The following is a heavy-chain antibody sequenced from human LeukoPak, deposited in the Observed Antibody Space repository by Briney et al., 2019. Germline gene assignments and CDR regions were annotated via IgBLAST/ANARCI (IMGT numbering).Heavy chain of an antibody. CDR3: ARETWSGPYGMDV. D-gene: IGHD3-3*01. V-gene: IGHV4-30-4*01. Sequence: SETLSLTCTVSGGSISSGDYYWSWIRQPPGKGLEWIGYIYYSGSTYYNPSLKSRVTISVDTSKNQFSLKLSSVTAADTAVYYRARETWSGPYGMDVWGQGTTVTVSS. CDR2: IYYSGST. J-gene: IGHJ6*02. CDR1: GGSISSGDYY.